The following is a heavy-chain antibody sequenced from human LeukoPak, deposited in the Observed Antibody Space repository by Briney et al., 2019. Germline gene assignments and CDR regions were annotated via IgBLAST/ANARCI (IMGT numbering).Heavy chain of an antibody. J-gene: IGHJ4*02. V-gene: IGHV3-48*01. D-gene: IGHD3-16*01. CDR1: GFTFSSFS. CDR2: ISERSTTT. CDR3: ARNFLRTNSFGY. Sequence: GGSLRLSCAASGFTFSSFSMDWVRQAPGKGLEWVSYISERSTTTYYADSVRGRFTITRENAKNSLYLQMNSLRAEDTAVYYCARNFLRTNSFGYWGQGTLVTVSS.